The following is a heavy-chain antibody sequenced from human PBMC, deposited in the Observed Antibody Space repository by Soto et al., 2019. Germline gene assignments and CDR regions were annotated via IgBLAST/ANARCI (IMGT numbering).Heavy chain of an antibody. CDR3: ASTCSYGYWWYFDR. CDR1: GYSFTIYW. J-gene: IGHJ2*01. CDR2: IDPSDSYT. D-gene: IGHD5-18*01. Sequence: GESLKIPYKGSGYSFTIYWISWVRQMPGKGLEWMGRIDPSDSYTNYSPSFQGHVTISADKSISTAYLQWSSLKASDTPMYYCASTCSYGYWWYFDRWDRGTLVAASS. V-gene: IGHV5-10-1*01.